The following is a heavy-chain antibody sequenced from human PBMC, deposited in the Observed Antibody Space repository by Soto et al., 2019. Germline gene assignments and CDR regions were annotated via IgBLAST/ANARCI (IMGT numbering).Heavy chain of an antibody. V-gene: IGHV3-11*05. CDR2: ISSTSAYT. Sequence: QVQVVESGGGLVKPGGSVRLSCVAAGFDFSDYYMTWFRQAPGKAPEWVSSISSTSAYTKYADSVKGRFTISRDNAKNSVYLQMDRLRGEDTAVYYCARDPSRRSPPDYWGQGTLVTVSS. CDR1: GFDFSDYY. J-gene: IGHJ4*02. CDR3: ARDPSRRSPPDY.